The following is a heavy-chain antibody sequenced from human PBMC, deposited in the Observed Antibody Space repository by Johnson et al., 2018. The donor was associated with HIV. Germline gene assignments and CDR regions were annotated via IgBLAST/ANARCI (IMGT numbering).Heavy chain of an antibody. V-gene: IGHV3-30-3*01. D-gene: IGHD3-22*01. CDR1: GFTFSSYA. CDR3: AKDMGYDSSGDGAFDI. Sequence: QVQLVESGGGVVQPGRSLRLSCAASGFTFSSYAMHWVRQAPGKGLEWVAVISYDGSNKYYADSMKGRFTISRDNSKNTLYLQMNSLRAKDTAVYYCAKDMGYDSSGDGAFDIWGQGTMVTVSS. CDR2: ISYDGSNK. J-gene: IGHJ3*02.